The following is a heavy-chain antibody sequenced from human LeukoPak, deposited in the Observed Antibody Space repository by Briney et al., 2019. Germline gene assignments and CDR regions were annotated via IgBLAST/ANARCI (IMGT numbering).Heavy chain of an antibody. Sequence: PSETLSLTCTVSGGSISSSSYYWSWIRQPPGKGLEWIGSIYYSGSTYYNPSLKSRVTLSVDTSKNQFSLKLSSVTAADTAVYYCARAPSYSSSWYVGYYYYGMDVWGQGTTVTVSS. CDR3: ARAPSYSSSWYVGYYYYGMDV. CDR1: GGSISSSSYY. D-gene: IGHD6-13*01. J-gene: IGHJ6*02. V-gene: IGHV4-39*01. CDR2: IYYSGST.